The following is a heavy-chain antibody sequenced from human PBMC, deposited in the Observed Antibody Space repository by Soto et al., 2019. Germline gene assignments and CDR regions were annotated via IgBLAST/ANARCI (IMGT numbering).Heavy chain of an antibody. V-gene: IGHV4-39*01. CDR1: CGSISSNKNY. Sequence: LSLACPVSCGSISSNKNYWGWILQPPGKGLEWIGTISYSGSTYYNPSLNGRVIISADTSKNQFSLKLSSLTAADTAVYYCSRRYSFGSGKYGVDVWGQGTMVTVSS. CDR3: SRRYSFGSGKYGVDV. D-gene: IGHD3-10*01. J-gene: IGHJ6*02. CDR2: ISYSGST.